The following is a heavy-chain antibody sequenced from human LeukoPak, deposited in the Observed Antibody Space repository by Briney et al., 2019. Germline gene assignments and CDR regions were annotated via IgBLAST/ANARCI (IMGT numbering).Heavy chain of an antibody. D-gene: IGHD3-3*01. CDR1: GGSISSYY. CDR2: IYTSGST. J-gene: IGHJ5*02. Sequence: SETLSLTCTVSGGSISSYYWSWIRQPPGKGLEWIGRIYTSGSTNYNPSLKSRVTMSVDTSKNQFSLKLSSVTAADTAVYYCARTPPTYDFWSGYYRQDWFDPWGQGTLVTVSS. CDR3: ARTPPTYDFWSGYYRQDWFDP. V-gene: IGHV4-4*07.